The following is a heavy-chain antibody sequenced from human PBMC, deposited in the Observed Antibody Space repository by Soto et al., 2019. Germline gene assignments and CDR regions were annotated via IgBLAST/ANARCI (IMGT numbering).Heavy chain of an antibody. D-gene: IGHD1-26*01. CDR1: VYTLSGDV. CDR2: MNPNSGNT. Sequence: ALVNLYRKGSVYTLSGDVSDWGRQATRQGREWMGWMNPNSGNTGYAQKFQGRVTMTRNTSISTAYMELNSLRVEDTAIYYCARDREETFYSATYWVFDSWGQGTRVTVSS. J-gene: IGHJ4*01. V-gene: IGHV1-8*01. CDR3: ARDREETFYSATYWVFDS.